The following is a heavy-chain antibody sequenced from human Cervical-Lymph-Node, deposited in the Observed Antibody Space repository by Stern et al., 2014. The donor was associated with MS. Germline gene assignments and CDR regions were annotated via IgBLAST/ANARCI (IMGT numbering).Heavy chain of an antibody. CDR2: IHPSGTV. Sequence: QVQLVQSGPGLVKPSQTLSLTCTVSGGSISSGSDYWSWIRQPVGKGLEWIGRIHPSGTVYYTPSLKSRVTISTDTSRNQFSLELNSATAADTAIYYCASGYRIFDYWGQGILVTVSS. CDR1: GGSISSGSDY. CDR3: ASGYRIFDY. J-gene: IGHJ4*02. V-gene: IGHV4-61*02. D-gene: IGHD5-18*01.